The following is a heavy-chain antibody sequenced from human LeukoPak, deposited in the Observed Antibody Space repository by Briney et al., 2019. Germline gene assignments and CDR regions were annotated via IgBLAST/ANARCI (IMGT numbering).Heavy chain of an antibody. Sequence: SVKVSCKASGGTFISYAISWVRQAPGQGLEWMGGIIPIFGTANYAQKFQGRVTITADESTSTAYMELSSLRSEDTAVYYCARAVYYYDSSGYYPARYYYYYGMDVWGQGTTVTVSS. CDR3: ARAVYYYDSSGYYPARYYYYYGMDV. J-gene: IGHJ6*02. CDR1: GGTFISYA. CDR2: IIPIFGTA. D-gene: IGHD3-22*01. V-gene: IGHV1-69*13.